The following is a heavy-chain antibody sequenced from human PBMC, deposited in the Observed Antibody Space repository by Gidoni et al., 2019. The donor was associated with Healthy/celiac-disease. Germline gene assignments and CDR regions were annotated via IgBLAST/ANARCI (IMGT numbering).Heavy chain of an antibody. V-gene: IGHV3-30-3*01. CDR1: GFTFSSYA. D-gene: IGHD3-9*01. CDR3: ARDIPLRYFDWLLPGY. Sequence: QVQLVESGGGVVQPGRSLRPSCAASGFTFSSYAMHLVRQAPGKGLEWVAVISYDGSNKYYADSVKGRFTISRDNSKNTLYLQMNSLRAEDTAVYYCARDIPLRYFDWLLPGYWGQGTLVTVSS. CDR2: ISYDGSNK. J-gene: IGHJ4*02.